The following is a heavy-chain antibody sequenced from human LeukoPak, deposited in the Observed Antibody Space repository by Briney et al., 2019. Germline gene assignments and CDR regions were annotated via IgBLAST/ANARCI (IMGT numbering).Heavy chain of an antibody. CDR2: INSDGSST. CDR3: AKNIFAWDINAFDI. D-gene: IGHD1-26*01. J-gene: IGHJ3*02. V-gene: IGHV3-74*01. CDR1: GFTFSSYW. Sequence: GGSLRLSCAASGFTFSSYWMHWVRQAPGKGLVWVSRINSDGSSTSYADSVKGRFTISRDNSKNTLYLQMNSLRAEDTAVYYCAKNIFAWDINAFDIWGQGTMVTVSS.